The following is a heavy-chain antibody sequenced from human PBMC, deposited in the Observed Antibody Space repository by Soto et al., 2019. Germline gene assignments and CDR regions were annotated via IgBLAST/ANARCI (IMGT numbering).Heavy chain of an antibody. J-gene: IGHJ4*02. CDR2: ISASGVTT. CDR3: AKDRTPPLSLSPSSQAIKNLLVGQCFDS. D-gene: IGHD2-8*02. Sequence: EVQLLESGGGLVQPGGSLRLSCAASGFAFHTHALSWVRQAPGKGLEWVSGISASGVTTYYADSMKGRFTISRDNSKNTVTLQMNSLRAEDTAFYYCAKDRTPPLSLSPSSQAIKNLLVGQCFDSWGQGTLVTVSS. V-gene: IGHV3-23*01. CDR1: GFAFHTHA.